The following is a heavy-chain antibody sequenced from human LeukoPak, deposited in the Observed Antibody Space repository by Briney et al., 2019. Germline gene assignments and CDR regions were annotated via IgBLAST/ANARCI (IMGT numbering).Heavy chain of an antibody. CDR3: ARARQYYYYYYMDV. Sequence: GASVKVSCKASGYTFTGYYMHRVRQAPGQGLEWMGWINPNSGGTNYAQKFQGRVTMTRDTSISTAYMELSRLRSDDTAVYYCARARQYYYYYYMDVWGKGTTVTVSS. CDR2: INPNSGGT. CDR1: GYTFTGYY. J-gene: IGHJ6*03. V-gene: IGHV1-2*02.